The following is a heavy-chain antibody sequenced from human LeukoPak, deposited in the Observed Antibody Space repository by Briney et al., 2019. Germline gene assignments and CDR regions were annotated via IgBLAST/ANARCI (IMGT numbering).Heavy chain of an antibody. CDR2: ISAYNGNT. J-gene: IGHJ4*02. V-gene: IGHV1-18*01. CDR3: ARDRGYDSSGYYTRAFDY. CDR1: GCTFTSYG. D-gene: IGHD3-22*01. Sequence: ASVKVSCKASGCTFTSYGISWVRQAPGQGLEWMGWISAYNGNTNYAQKLQGRVTMTTDTSTSTAYMELRSLRSDDTAVYYCARDRGYDSSGYYTRAFDYWGQGTLVTVSS.